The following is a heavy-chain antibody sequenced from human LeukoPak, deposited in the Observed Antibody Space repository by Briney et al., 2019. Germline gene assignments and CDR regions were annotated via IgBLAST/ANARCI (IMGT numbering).Heavy chain of an antibody. Sequence: PGRSLRLSCAASGFTFSSYAMHWVRQAPGKGLEWVAVISYDGSNKYYADSVKGRFTISRDNSKNTLYLQMNSLRAEDTAVYYCARRMYINYCFDYWGQGTLVTVSS. CDR1: GFTFSSYA. V-gene: IGHV3-30-3*01. J-gene: IGHJ4*02. CDR2: ISYDGSNK. D-gene: IGHD1-1*01. CDR3: ARRMYINYCFDY.